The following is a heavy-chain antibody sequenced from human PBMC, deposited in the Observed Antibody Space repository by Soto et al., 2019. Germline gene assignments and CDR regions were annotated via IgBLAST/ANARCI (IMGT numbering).Heavy chain of an antibody. CDR2: IYSGGST. CDR3: ARDPLITTLLEDTYYGMDV. V-gene: IGHV3-53*01. CDR1: GFTVSSNY. Sequence: PGGSLRLSCAASGFTVSSNYMSWVRQAPGKGLEWVSVIYSGGSTYYADSVKGRFTISRDNSKNTLYLQMNSLRAEDTAVYYCARDPLITTLLEDTYYGMDVWGQGTTVTVSS. J-gene: IGHJ6*02. D-gene: IGHD3-16*01.